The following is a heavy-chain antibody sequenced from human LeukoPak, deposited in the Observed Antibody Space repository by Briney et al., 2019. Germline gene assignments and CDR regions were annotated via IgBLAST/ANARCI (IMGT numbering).Heavy chain of an antibody. Sequence: SETLSLTCAVYGGSFSGYYWSWIRQPSGKGLEWIGEINHSGSTNYNPSLKSRVTISVDTSKNQFSLKLSSVTAADTAVYYCARGDVVAPPYYYYVMDVWGQGTTVTVSS. CDR1: GGSFSGYY. CDR3: ARGDVVAPPYYYYVMDV. CDR2: INHSGST. D-gene: IGHD2-2*01. V-gene: IGHV4-34*01. J-gene: IGHJ6*02.